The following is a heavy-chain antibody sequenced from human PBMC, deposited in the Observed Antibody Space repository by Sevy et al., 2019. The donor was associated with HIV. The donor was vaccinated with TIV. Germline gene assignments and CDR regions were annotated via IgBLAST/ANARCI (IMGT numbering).Heavy chain of an antibody. D-gene: IGHD5-12*01. Sequence: SETLSLTCSISGGTIVSSGHYWGWIRQTPGKGLEWIGSIYYNGHTFYTPSLKSRLTISIDTSKNRFSLTLSSVTVADTAVYFCAREAGGYDYDYGMDVWGQGTTVTVSS. CDR3: AREAGGYDYDYGMDV. J-gene: IGHJ6*02. CDR2: IYYNGHT. V-gene: IGHV4-39*02. CDR1: GGTIVSSGHY.